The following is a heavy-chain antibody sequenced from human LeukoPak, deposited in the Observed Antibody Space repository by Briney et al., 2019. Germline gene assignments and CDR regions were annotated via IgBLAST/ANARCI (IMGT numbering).Heavy chain of an antibody. D-gene: IGHD1-26*01. Sequence: ASVKVSCKASGYTFTSYGISWVRQAPGKGLEWMGLVDPEDGETIYAEKFQGRVTITADTSTDTAYMELSSLRSEDTAVYYCATVGPLVGATVLGYWGQGTLVTVSS. J-gene: IGHJ4*02. V-gene: IGHV1-69-2*01. CDR3: ATVGPLVGATVLGY. CDR2: VDPEDGET. CDR1: GYTFTSYG.